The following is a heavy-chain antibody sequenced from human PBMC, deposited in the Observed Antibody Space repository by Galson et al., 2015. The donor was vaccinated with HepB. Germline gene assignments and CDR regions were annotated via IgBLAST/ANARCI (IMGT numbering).Heavy chain of an antibody. CDR2: IKSKTDGGTT. J-gene: IGHJ6*02. CDR1: GFTFSNAW. Sequence: SLRLSCAASGFTFSNAWMPWVRQAPGKGLEWVGRIKSKTDGGTTDYAAPVIGRFTISRDDSKNTLYLQMNSLKTEDTGVYYCTKEKRYPYYGLDVWGQGTTVTVSS. V-gene: IGHV3-15*01. D-gene: IGHD2-2*01. CDR3: TKEKRYPYYGLDV.